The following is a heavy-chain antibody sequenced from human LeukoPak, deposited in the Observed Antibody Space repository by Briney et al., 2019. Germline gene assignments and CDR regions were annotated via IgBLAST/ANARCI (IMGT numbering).Heavy chain of an antibody. V-gene: IGHV4-30-4*08. D-gene: IGHD5-18*01. CDR1: GDSLNSGNHY. Sequence: PSETLSLTCSVSGDSLNSGNHYWGWIRQSPGKGLEWVGYITHSGIPDYNPSLNGRVTISLDRSKNQFSLRLTYVTAADTAVYYCARGHKLPGIQLWFYAFEIWGQGTLVTVSS. CDR2: ITHSGIP. CDR3: ARGHKLPGIQLWFYAFEI. J-gene: IGHJ3*02.